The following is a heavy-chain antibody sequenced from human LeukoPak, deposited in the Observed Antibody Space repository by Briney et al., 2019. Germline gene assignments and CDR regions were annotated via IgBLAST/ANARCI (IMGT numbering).Heavy chain of an antibody. CDR3: AVNRGVVVLVYSYHY. D-gene: IGHD2-15*01. CDR1: GGTFSSYA. J-gene: IGHJ4*02. Sequence: SVKVSCKASGGTFSSYAISWVRQAPGQGLEWMGGFIPIFGTANYAQKFQGRVTITADKSTSTAYMELSSLRSEDTAVYYCAVNRGVVVLVYSYHYWGQGTLATVSS. CDR2: FIPIFGTA. V-gene: IGHV1-69*06.